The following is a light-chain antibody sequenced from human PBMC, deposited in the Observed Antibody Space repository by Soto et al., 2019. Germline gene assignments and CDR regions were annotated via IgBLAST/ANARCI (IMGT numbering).Light chain of an antibody. V-gene: IGKV3-20*01. CDR3: HQYGSSPQT. CDR2: GAS. Sequence: EIVLTQSPGTLSLSPGERATLSCRASRRVTSTYLAWYQQKPGQAPRLLIYGASSRATGIPDRFTGSGSGTDFSLIISRLEPEDFAVYYCHQYGSSPQTFGQGTKVDIK. CDR1: RRVTSTY. J-gene: IGKJ1*01.